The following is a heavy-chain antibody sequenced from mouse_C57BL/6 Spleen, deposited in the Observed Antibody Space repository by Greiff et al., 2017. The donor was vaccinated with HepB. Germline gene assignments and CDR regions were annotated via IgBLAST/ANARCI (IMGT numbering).Heavy chain of an antibody. V-gene: IGHV1-54*01. Sequence: QVHVKQSGAELVRPGTSVKVSCKASGYAFTNYLIEWVKQRPGQGLEWIGVINPGSGGTNYNEKFKGKATLTADKSSSTAYMQLSSLTSEDSAVYFCARGGYYYGSRYAMDYWGQGTSVTVSS. CDR1: GYAFTNYL. D-gene: IGHD1-1*01. CDR3: ARGGYYYGSRYAMDY. CDR2: INPGSGGT. J-gene: IGHJ4*01.